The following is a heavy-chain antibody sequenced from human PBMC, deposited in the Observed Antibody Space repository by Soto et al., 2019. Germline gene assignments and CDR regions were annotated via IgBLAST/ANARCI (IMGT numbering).Heavy chain of an antibody. CDR2: INPATGAA. J-gene: IGHJ3*02. Sequence: QLHLVQSGAVVKKPGASVTVSCSASGYPVTAYYMHWVRQAPGRGLEWMGGINPATGAAKYTQTFQGGVTMTRDTSTSTVFMELGGLTSGDPAVFYCARGGGVGVAGSAAFDMWGQGTLVTVSS. V-gene: IGHV1-2*02. D-gene: IGHD3-3*01. CDR1: GYPVTAYY. CDR3: ARGGGVGVAGSAAFDM.